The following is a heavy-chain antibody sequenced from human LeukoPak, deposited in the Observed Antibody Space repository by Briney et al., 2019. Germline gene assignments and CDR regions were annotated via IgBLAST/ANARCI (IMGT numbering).Heavy chain of an antibody. D-gene: IGHD5-18*01. CDR3: ARVVGGQLWLPRDWFDP. CDR1: GGSISSYY. V-gene: IGHV4-59*01. Sequence: PSETLSLTCTVSGGSISSYYWSWIRQPPGKGLEWIGYIYYSGSTNYNPSLKSRVTISVDTSKNQFSLKLSSVTAADTAVYYCARVVGGQLWLPRDWFDPWGQGTLVTVSS. J-gene: IGHJ5*02. CDR2: IYYSGST.